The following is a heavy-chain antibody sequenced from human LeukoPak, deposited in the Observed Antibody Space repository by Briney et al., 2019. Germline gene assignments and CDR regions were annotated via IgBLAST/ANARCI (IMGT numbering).Heavy chain of an antibody. CDR3: AKDVTFQLLYRAFDQ. CDR1: GYTFDDYA. D-gene: IGHD2-2*02. Sequence: GRSLRLSCAASGYTFDDYAMHWVRQAPGRGLEGVSGISWNSGDKGYADSVRGRFTISRDNAKHSVYLQMDSLSAEDTAFYYCAKDVTFQLLYRAFDQWGQGTLITVSS. V-gene: IGHV3-9*01. J-gene: IGHJ4*02. CDR2: ISWNSGDK.